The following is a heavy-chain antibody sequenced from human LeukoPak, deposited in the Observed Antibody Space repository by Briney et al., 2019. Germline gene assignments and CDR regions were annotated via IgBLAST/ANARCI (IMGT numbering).Heavy chain of an antibody. CDR1: GFSFYTYA. Sequence: GGSLRLSCTGSGFSFYTYAMSWVRQAPGQGPEWVSVITGSGGDTFYADSVKGRFTISRDNSKRTLYLQMNSLRAGDTAVYYCAKGPNEDSNYLFHRWGHGTLVTVSS. V-gene: IGHV3-23*01. D-gene: IGHD4-11*01. CDR2: ITGSGGDT. CDR3: AKGPNEDSNYLFHR. J-gene: IGHJ1*01.